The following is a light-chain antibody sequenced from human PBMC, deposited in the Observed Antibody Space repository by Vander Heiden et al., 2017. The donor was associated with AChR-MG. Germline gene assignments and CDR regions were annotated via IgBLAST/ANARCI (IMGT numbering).Light chain of an antibody. Sequence: DIQMTQSPSTLSASVGDRVTITCRASQSISSWLAWYQQKPGKAPKLLIYKASSLESGVPSTFSGSGSGTEFTLTISSLRPDDFALYYCQQYSSYSPITFGQGTRLDVK. J-gene: IGKJ5*01. V-gene: IGKV1-5*03. CDR1: QSISSW. CDR2: KAS. CDR3: QQYSSYSPIT.